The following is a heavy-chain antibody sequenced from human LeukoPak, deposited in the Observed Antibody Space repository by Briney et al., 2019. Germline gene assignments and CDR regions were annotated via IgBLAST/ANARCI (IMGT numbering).Heavy chain of an antibody. CDR1: GNTFISYY. J-gene: IGHJ4*02. CDR3: ARADSFPGVAIPAY. CDR2: INAITGST. D-gene: IGHD3-3*01. Sequence: ASVKVSCKASGNTFISYYIHWARQAPGQGLEWMGIINAITGSTAYAQQLQGRVAMTRDTSTITVYMELSSLRFEDTAVYYCARADSFPGVAIPAYWGQGTLVTVSS. V-gene: IGHV1-46*04.